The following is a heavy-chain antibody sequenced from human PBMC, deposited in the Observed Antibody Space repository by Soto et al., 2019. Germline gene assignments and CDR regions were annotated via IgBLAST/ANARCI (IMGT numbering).Heavy chain of an antibody. CDR2: IIPIFGTA. V-gene: IGHV1-69*13. CDR3: ASSVVTTEKTFYYYYGMDV. D-gene: IGHD2-21*02. Sequence: GASVKVSCKASGGTFSSYAISWVRQAPGQGLEWMGGIIPIFGTANYAQKFQGRVTITADESTSTAYMELSSLRSEDTAVYYCASSVVTTEKTFYYYYGMDVWGQGTTVTVS. CDR1: GGTFSSYA. J-gene: IGHJ6*02.